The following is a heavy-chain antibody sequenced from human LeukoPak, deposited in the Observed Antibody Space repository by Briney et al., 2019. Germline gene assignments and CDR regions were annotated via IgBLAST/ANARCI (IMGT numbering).Heavy chain of an antibody. Sequence: SETLSLTCTVSGGSISSYYWSWIRQPAGKGLEWIGRIYASGSTNYNPSLKSRVTMSVDTSKNQFSLKLSSVTAADTAVYYCARVYGDPFYYYGMDVWGQGTTVTVSS. D-gene: IGHD7-27*01. CDR1: GGSISSYY. V-gene: IGHV4-4*07. J-gene: IGHJ6*02. CDR3: ARVYGDPFYYYGMDV. CDR2: IYASGST.